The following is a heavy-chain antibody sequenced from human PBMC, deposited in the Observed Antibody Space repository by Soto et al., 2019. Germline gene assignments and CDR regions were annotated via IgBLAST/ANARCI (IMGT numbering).Heavy chain of an antibody. CDR1: GFAFSRYG. CDR3: AKDRSSSLDAMDV. Sequence: HPGGSLRLSCSASGFAFSRYGMHWVRQAPDKGLEWVAVIWYDGTDNYYADSVKGRFTISRDNSETTLYLQMDSLTVDDTAVYYCAKDRSSSLDAMDVWGQVTTVTVS. J-gene: IGHJ6*02. CDR2: IWYDGTDN. D-gene: IGHD6-13*01. V-gene: IGHV3-33*06.